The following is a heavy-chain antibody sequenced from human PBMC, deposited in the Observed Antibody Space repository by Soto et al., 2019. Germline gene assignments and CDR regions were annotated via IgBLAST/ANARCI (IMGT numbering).Heavy chain of an antibody. CDR1: GGSISSSSYY. V-gene: IGHV4-39*01. Sequence: SETLSLTCTVSGGSISSSSYYWGWIRQPPGKGLEWIGSIYYSGSTYYNPSLKSRVTISVDTSKNQFSLKLSSVTAADTAVYYCATTHRGIAAAGPLNWFDPGGREPWSPSPQ. CDR3: ATTHRGIAAAGPLNWFDP. D-gene: IGHD6-13*01. CDR2: IYYSGST. J-gene: IGHJ5*02.